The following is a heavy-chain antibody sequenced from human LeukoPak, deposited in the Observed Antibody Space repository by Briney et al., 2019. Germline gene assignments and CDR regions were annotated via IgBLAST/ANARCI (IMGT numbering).Heavy chain of an antibody. J-gene: IGHJ4*02. CDR2: ISSSGSSI. D-gene: IGHD6-19*01. CDR3: VRDGSGYDY. V-gene: IGHV3-48*03. Sequence: GGSLRLSYAASGFTFSYYEMNWVRQAPGKGLEWVSYISSSGSSIYYADSVKGRFTISRDNAKNSLYLQMNSLRADDTAIYYCVRDGSGYDYWGQGTLVTVSS. CDR1: GFTFSYYE.